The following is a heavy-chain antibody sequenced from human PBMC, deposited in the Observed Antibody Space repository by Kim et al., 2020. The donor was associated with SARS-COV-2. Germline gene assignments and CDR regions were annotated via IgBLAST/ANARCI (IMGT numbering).Heavy chain of an antibody. D-gene: IGHD5-18*01. CDR2: IYYSGST. CDR1: GGSISSSSYY. J-gene: IGHJ3*02. CDR3: ARYDTAMVLAFDI. Sequence: SETLSLTCTVSGGSISSSSYYWGWIRQPPGKGLEWIGSIYYSGSTYYNPSLKSRVTISVDTSKNQFSLKLSSVTAADTAVYYCARYDTAMVLAFDIWGQGTMVTVSS. V-gene: IGHV4-39*07.